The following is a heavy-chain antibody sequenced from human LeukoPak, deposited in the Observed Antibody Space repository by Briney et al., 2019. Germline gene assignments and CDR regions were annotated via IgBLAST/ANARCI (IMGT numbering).Heavy chain of an antibody. CDR3: ARGGSEFRYPTMVDY. J-gene: IGHJ4*02. Sequence: ASVKVSCKVSGYTLTELSMHWVRQAPGQGLEWMGWISGYNGNTNYAQKLQGRVTMTTDTSTSAAYMELRSLRSDDTAVYYCARGGSEFRYPTMVDYWGQGTLVTVSS. D-gene: IGHD3-9*01. CDR1: GYTLTELS. V-gene: IGHV1-18*01. CDR2: ISGYNGNT.